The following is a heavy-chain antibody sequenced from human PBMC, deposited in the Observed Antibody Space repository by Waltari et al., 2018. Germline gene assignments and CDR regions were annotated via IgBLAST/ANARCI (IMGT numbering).Heavy chain of an antibody. D-gene: IGHD5-18*01. CDR2: ISGSGGST. CDR1: AFTFSSSA. J-gene: IGHJ6*02. V-gene: IGHV3-23*01. Sequence: EVQLLESGGGLVQPGGSLRLSCAASAFTFSSSALIWVGQAPGKGVEWVSAISGSGGSTYYADSVKGRFTISRDNSKNTLYLQMNSLRAEDTAVYYCAKDRFGRYSYGFERYYGMDVWGQGTTVTVSS. CDR3: AKDRFGRYSYGFERYYGMDV.